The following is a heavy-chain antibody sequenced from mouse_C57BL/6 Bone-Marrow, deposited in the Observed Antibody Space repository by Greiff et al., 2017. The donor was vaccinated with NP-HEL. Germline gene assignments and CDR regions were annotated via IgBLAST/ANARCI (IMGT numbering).Heavy chain of an antibody. D-gene: IGHD1-1*01. V-gene: IGHV14-4*01. Sequence: EVQLQQSGAELVRPGASVKLSCTASGFTIKDDYMHWVKQRPEQGLEWIGWIDPENGDTEYASKFQGKATITADTSSNTAYLQLSSLTSEDTAVYYCSTGGSGPYAMDYWGQGTSVTVSS. CDR2: IDPENGDT. CDR3: STGGSGPYAMDY. J-gene: IGHJ4*01. CDR1: GFTIKDDY.